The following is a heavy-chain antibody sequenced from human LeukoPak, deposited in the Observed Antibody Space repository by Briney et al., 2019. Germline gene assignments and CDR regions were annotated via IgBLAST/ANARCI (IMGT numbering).Heavy chain of an antibody. V-gene: IGHV1-2*02. CDR2: IHPRSGET. CDR1: GYSFTSFY. D-gene: IGHD3-10*01. Sequence: GASVTVSSTASGYSFTSFYIHRVRQARGQELEWMGWIHPRSGETNYAQKFQGRVTMTKDTSISTAYMDLSSLGSGDTAVYYCARDGEYGTGTYYRGCFDYWGQGSLVTVSS. CDR3: ARDGEYGTGTYYRGCFDY. J-gene: IGHJ4*02.